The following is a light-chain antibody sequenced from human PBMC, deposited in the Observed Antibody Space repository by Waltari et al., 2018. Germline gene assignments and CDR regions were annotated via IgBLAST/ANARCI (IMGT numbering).Light chain of an antibody. CDR2: DAS. CDR1: QSVNSQ. V-gene: IGKV3-11*01. CDR3: QQRSKWPWS. J-gene: IGKJ1*01. Sequence: IVFSQSPPPLSLSSAERSTLSSRASQSVNSQLALDPPKPGQAPRLLIYDASIRLTGISAKFSGSGSGTDFTLTISRLEPEDFAVYYCQQRSKWPWSFGQGTKVEIK.